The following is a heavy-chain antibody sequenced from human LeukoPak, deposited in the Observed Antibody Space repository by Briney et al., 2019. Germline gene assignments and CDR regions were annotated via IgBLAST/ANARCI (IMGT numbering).Heavy chain of an antibody. CDR1: GGSISSYY. J-gene: IGHJ4*02. Sequence: SETLSLTCTVSGGSISSYYWSWIRQPPGKGLEWIGYIYYSGSTNCDPSLKSRVTISVDTSKNQFSLKLSSVTAADTAVYYCARVSLNSIAVAGTGGGNFDYWGQGTLVTVSS. CDR3: ARVSLNSIAVAGTGGGNFDY. V-gene: IGHV4-59*01. D-gene: IGHD6-19*01. CDR2: IYYSGST.